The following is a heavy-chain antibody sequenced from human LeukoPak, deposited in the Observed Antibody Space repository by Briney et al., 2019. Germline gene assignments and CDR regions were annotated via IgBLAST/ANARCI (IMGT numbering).Heavy chain of an antibody. CDR2: IYFIRSS. Sequence: SESLSLTCTLSGGSISSYHWSSFRQPPGKGLGWNGHIYFIRSSHYNPSLKSRVTISLDTSKNQYYLKLSSVTAADTAVYYCTSSLGVVIDGGMDVWGQGNTVTVSS. CDR1: GGSISSYH. D-gene: IGHD3-3*01. CDR3: TSSLGVVIDGGMDV. J-gene: IGHJ6*02. V-gene: IGHV4-59*01.